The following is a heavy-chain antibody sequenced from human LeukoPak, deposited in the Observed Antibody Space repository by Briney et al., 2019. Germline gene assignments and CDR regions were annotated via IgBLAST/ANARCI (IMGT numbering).Heavy chain of an antibody. CDR3: ARGIAVAYFDY. D-gene: IGHD6-19*01. V-gene: IGHV3-21*01. CDR2: ISSSSSYI. J-gene: IGHJ4*02. CDR1: GFTFSSYS. Sequence: LSCAAXGFTFSSYSMNWVRQAPGKGLEWVSSISSSSSYIYYADSVKGRFTISRDNAKNSLYLQMNSLRAEDTAVYYCARGIAVAYFDYWGQGTLVTVSS.